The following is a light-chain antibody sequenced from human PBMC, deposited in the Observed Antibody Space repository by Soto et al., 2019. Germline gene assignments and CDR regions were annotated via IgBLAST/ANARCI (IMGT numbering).Light chain of an antibody. CDR3: QQGYSTPLYT. V-gene: IGKV1-39*01. CDR1: QSMSRH. J-gene: IGKJ2*01. CDR2: AAS. Sequence: DRQLTQSPSSLSASVGDRVTITCRASQSMSRHLNWYQQKPGKAPKLLIYAASTLQSGAPSRFSGSGSGTDFTLTISNLQPEDFAVYYCQQGYSTPLYTFGQGTKLEIK.